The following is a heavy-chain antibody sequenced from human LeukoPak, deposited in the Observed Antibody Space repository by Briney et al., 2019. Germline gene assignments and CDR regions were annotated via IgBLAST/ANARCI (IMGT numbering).Heavy chain of an antibody. CDR2: INPNSGGT. Sequence: ASVKVSCKASGYTFTDYYIHWVRPAPGQGLEWMGWINPNSGGTNYAQKFQGRVTMTRDTSISTAYMELSRLRSDDTAVYYCARAGWGVPYDSSGYYFFGGVDYWGQGTLVTVSS. CDR3: ARAGWGVPYDSSGYYFFGGVDY. J-gene: IGHJ4*02. D-gene: IGHD3-22*01. V-gene: IGHV1-2*02. CDR1: GYTFTDYY.